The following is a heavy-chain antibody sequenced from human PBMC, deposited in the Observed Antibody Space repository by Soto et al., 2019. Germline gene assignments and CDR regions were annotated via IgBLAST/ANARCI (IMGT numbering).Heavy chain of an antibody. CDR2: IFHSGTT. CDR1: GGSFSSGGYS. V-gene: IGHV4-30-2*01. D-gene: IGHD2-15*01. J-gene: IGHJ4*02. CDR3: ARAFQGSGGSSAYYFDS. Sequence: SETLSLTCAVSGGSFSSGGYSWSWIRQPPGKGLEWIGYIFHSGTTYYNPSLKSRVTISVDRSKNQFSLQLSSVTAADTAVYYCARAFQGSGGSSAYYFDSWGQGTLVTVSS.